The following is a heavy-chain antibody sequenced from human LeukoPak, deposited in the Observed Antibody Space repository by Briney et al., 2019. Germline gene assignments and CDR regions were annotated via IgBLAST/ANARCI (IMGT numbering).Heavy chain of an antibody. CDR1: GFNLRNYD. CDR2: IGAAGDA. J-gene: IGHJ3*01. Sequence: GGSLRPSCAVSGFNLRNYDMHWVRQPTGKGLEWVSGIGAAGDAYYPGSVKGRFTVSREIAKNSLYLQMNGLRAGDTAVYYCARGQVLWLGESSDDFDVWGQGTMVTVSS. CDR3: ARGQVLWLGESSDDFDV. V-gene: IGHV3-13*01. D-gene: IGHD3-10*01.